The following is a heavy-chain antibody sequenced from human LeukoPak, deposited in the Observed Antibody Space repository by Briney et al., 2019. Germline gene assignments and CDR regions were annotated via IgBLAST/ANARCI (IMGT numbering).Heavy chain of an antibody. CDR2: TIPIFGTA. D-gene: IGHD4-11*01. CDR3: ARVSLDYSSGYYFDY. J-gene: IGHJ4*02. V-gene: IGHV1-69*01. CDR1: GGTFSSYA. Sequence: SVKVSCKASGGTFSSYAISWVRQAPGQGLEWMGGTIPIFGTANYAQKFQGRVTITAVESTSTAYMELSSLRSEDTAVYYCARVSLDYSSGYYFDYWGQGTLVTVSS.